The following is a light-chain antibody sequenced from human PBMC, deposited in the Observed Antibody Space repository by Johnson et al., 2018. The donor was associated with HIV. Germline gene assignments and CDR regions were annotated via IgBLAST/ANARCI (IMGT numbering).Light chain of an antibody. Sequence: QSVLTQPPSVSAAPGQKVTISCSGSSSNIGDNYVSWYQQVPGTAPKLLIYDNHKRPSRIPDRFSGSKSGTSATLGITGLQTGDEADYYCGTWDTSLSAHYVFGSGTKVTVL. CDR2: DNH. J-gene: IGLJ1*01. CDR3: GTWDTSLSAHYV. CDR1: SSNIGDNY. V-gene: IGLV1-51*01.